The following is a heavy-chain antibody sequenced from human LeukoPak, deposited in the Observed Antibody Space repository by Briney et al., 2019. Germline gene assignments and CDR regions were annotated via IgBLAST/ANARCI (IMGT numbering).Heavy chain of an antibody. CDR3: ARDNAGLRFGTDYYYYMDV. CDR1: GGSISSYY. D-gene: IGHD5/OR15-5a*01. CDR2: IYYSGST. Sequence: PSETLSLTCTVSGGSISSYYWSWIRQPPGKGLEWIGYIYYSGSTNYNPSLKSRVTISVDTSKNQFSLKLSSVTAADTAVYYCARDNAGLRFGTDYYYYMDVWGKGTTVTISS. J-gene: IGHJ6*03. V-gene: IGHV4-59*01.